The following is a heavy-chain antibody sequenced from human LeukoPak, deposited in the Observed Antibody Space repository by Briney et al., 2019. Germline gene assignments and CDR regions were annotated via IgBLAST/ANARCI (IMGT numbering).Heavy chain of an antibody. D-gene: IGHD5-18*01. CDR2: IYTSGST. J-gene: IGHJ6*03. V-gene: IGHV4-61*02. Sequence: PSETLSLTCTVSGGSISSGSYYWSWIRQPAGKGLEWIGRIYTSGSTNYNPSLKSRVTISVDTSKNQFSLKLSSVTAADTAVYYCAREGDSQGGKGGLWYYYYMDVWGKGTTVTVSS. CDR1: GGSISSGSYY. CDR3: AREGDSQGGKGGLWYYYYMDV.